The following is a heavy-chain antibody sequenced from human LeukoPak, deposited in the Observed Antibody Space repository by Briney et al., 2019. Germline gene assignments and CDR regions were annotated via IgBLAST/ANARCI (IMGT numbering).Heavy chain of an antibody. CDR1: GFTFSSYG. Sequence: GGSLRLSCAASGFTFSSYGMHWVRQAPGKGLEWVAVIWYDGSNKYYADSVKGRFTISRDNSKNTLYLQMNSLRAEDTAVNYCARDPHDSSGSFDYWGQGTLVTVSS. D-gene: IGHD3-22*01. V-gene: IGHV3-33*01. J-gene: IGHJ4*02. CDR2: IWYDGSNK. CDR3: ARDPHDSSGSFDY.